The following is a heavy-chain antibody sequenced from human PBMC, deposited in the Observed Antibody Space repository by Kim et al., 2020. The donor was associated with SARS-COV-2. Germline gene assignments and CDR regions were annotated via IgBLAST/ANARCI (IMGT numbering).Heavy chain of an antibody. V-gene: IGHV4-59*01. Sequence: SETLSLTCTVSGGSMTYYYWSWIRQPPGKELEWIGYIYYTGSTNYNPSLKSRVTMSEDTSKNQFFLKVTSVTAADTAEYYCARGMGRYLYFDSWGQGTLVGVSS. CDR1: GGSMTYYY. J-gene: IGHJ4*02. D-gene: IGHD1-1*01. CDR3: ARGMGRYLYFDS. CDR2: IYYTGST.